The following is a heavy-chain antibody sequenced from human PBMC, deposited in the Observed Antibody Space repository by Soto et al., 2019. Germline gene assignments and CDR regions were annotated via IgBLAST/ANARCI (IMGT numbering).Heavy chain of an antibody. Sequence: QVQLQESGPGLVKPSETLSLTCTVSGGSINLYYWSWLRQPPGKGLEWVASISYSGSSINYSPSLESPTTISVHPSNNPFSHKVNSVTAADTAVYYCARRQAGDYGYWFDSSGQGTLVTVSS. CDR1: GGSINLYY. J-gene: IGHJ5*01. CDR3: ARRQAGDYGYWFDS. V-gene: IGHV4-59*08. D-gene: IGHD4-17*01. CDR2: ISYSGSSI.